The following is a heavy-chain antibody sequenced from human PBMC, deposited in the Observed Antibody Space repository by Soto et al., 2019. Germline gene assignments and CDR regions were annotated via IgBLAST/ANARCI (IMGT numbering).Heavy chain of an antibody. Sequence: EVQLVESGGGLVQPGGSLRLSCAASGFSFSDHFMDWVRQAPGKGLQWVGRIQTKRQNYITQYATSLEGRFSISRDDSENSLYLQVNRLKTEDTAVYFCTCIRGTFGDWGPGTLVTVSS. CDR1: GFSFSDHF. D-gene: IGHD2-21*01. J-gene: IGHJ4*02. V-gene: IGHV3-72*01. CDR3: TCIRGTFGD. CDR2: IQTKRQNYIT.